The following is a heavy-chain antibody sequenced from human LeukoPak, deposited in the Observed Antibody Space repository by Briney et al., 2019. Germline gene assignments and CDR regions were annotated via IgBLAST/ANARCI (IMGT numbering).Heavy chain of an antibody. D-gene: IGHD2-15*01. V-gene: IGHV4-31*03. Sequence: SETLSLTCTVSGGSISSGGYYWSWIRQHPGKGLEWIGYVYYSGSTYYNPSLKSRVTISVDTSKNQFSLKLSSVVAADTAVYYCARLEGYCSGGSCPFDYWGQGTLVTVSS. CDR2: VYYSGST. CDR1: GGSISSGGYY. J-gene: IGHJ4*02. CDR3: ARLEGYCSGGSCPFDY.